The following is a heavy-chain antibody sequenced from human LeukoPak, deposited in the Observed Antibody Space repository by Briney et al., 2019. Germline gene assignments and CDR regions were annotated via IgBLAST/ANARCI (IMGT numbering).Heavy chain of an antibody. V-gene: IGHV3-48*03. CDR3: ARDESLYGSGSYYKPFDY. CDR2: ISSSGSTI. CDR1: GFTFSSYE. Sequence: GGSLRLSCAASGFTFSSYEMNWVRQAPGKGLEWVSYISSSGSTIYYADSVKGRFTISRDNAKNSLYLQMNSLRAEDTAVYYCARDESLYGSGSYYKPFDYWGQGTLVTVSS. D-gene: IGHD3-10*01. J-gene: IGHJ4*02.